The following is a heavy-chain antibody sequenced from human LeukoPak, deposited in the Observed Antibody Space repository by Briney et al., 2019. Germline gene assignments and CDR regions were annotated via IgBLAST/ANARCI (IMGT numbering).Heavy chain of an antibody. CDR1: GYPFNLYG. CDR3: ARDSFAYYYDSSGYRDDY. Sequence: ASVKVSCKASGYPFNLYGITWVRQAPGQGLEWMGRIIPILGIANYAQKFQGRVTITADKSTSTAYMELSSLRSEDTAVYYCARDSFAYYYDSSGYRDDYWGQGTLVTVSS. D-gene: IGHD3-22*01. CDR2: IIPILGIA. J-gene: IGHJ4*02. V-gene: IGHV1-69*04.